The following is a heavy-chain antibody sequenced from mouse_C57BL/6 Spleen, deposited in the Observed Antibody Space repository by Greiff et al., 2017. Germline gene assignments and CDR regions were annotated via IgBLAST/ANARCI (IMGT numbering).Heavy chain of an antibody. CDR3: AKRSLPNFDY. CDR1: GYTFTSYW. Sequence: VQLQQPGAELVKPGASVKLSCKASGYTFTSYWMQWVKQGPGQGLEWIGEIDPSDSYTNYTQKFKGKATLTVDTPASPAYMQLSSLTSEDSADYYCAKRSLPNFDYWGQGTTLTVAS. CDR2: IDPSDSYT. J-gene: IGHJ2*01. D-gene: IGHD6-5*01. V-gene: IGHV1-50*01.